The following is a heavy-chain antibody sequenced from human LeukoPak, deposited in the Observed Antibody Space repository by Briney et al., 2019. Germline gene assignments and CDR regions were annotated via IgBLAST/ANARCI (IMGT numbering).Heavy chain of an antibody. CDR3: VREGQQRAADRLDY. J-gene: IGHJ4*02. CDR1: GFTFSSYG. CDR2: ISSDGSIK. Sequence: PGGSLRLSCAASGFTFSSYGMHWVRQAPGKGLEWVAIISSDGSIKYYADSVKGRFIISRDNSKNTLYLQMNSLRAEDTAVYYCVREGQQRAADRLDYWGQGTLVTVPS. V-gene: IGHV3-30*19. D-gene: IGHD6-6*01.